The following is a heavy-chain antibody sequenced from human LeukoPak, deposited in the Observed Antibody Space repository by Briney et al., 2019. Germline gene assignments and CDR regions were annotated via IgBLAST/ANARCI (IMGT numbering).Heavy chain of an antibody. CDR1: GGSISSGGYY. J-gene: IGHJ3*02. CDR3: ARRNVVVPAAMARAFDI. Sequence: PSETLSLTCTVSGGSISSGGYYWSWIRQHPGKGLEWIGYIYYSGSTYYNPSLKSRVTISVDTSKNQFSLKLSSVTAADTAVYYCARRNVVVPAAMARAFDIWGQGTVVTVSS. D-gene: IGHD2-2*01. V-gene: IGHV4-31*03. CDR2: IYYSGST.